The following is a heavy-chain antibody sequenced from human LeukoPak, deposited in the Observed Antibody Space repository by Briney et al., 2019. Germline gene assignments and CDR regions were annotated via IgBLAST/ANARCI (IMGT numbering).Heavy chain of an antibody. CDR3: AREGHDCSGGSCYDY. CDR1: GYTFTSYG. D-gene: IGHD2-15*01. CDR2: ISAYNGNT. Sequence: ASVKVSCKASGYTFTSYGISWVRQAPGQGLEWMGWISAYNGNTNYAQKFQGWATMTRDTSISTAYMELSRLRSDDTAVYYCAREGHDCSGGSCYDYWGQGTLVTVSS. V-gene: IGHV1-18*01. J-gene: IGHJ4*02.